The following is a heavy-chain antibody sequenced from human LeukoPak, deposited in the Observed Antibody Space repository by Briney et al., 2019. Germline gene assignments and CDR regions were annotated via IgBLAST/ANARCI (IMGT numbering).Heavy chain of an antibody. CDR2: ISSSGSTL. J-gene: IGHJ4*02. Sequence: PGGSLRLSCAASGFAFSSYEMNWVRQAPGKGLEWVSYISSSGSTLYYADSVKGRYTIYRDNAKNSLYLQMNRLRAEDTAVYYCARASSNAYWGQGTLVTVSS. V-gene: IGHV3-48*03. D-gene: IGHD4/OR15-4a*01. CDR3: ARASSNAY. CDR1: GFAFSSYE.